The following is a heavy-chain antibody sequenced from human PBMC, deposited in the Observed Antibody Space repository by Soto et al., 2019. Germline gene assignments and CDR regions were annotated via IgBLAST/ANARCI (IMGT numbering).Heavy chain of an antibody. D-gene: IGHD3-22*01. CDR3: GREGYYCDSSGYQGAFDI. J-gene: IGHJ3*02. CDR1: GYTFTSYG. Sequence: GASVKVSCKASGYTFTSYGISWVGQAPGQVLEWMGWISAYNGNTNYAQKLQGRVTMTTDTSTSTAYMELRSLRSDDTAVYYCGREGYYCDSSGYQGAFDIWGQGTMVTVSS. CDR2: ISAYNGNT. V-gene: IGHV1-18*04.